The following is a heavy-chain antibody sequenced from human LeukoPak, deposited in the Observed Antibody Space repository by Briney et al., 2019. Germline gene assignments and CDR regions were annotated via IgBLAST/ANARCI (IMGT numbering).Heavy chain of an antibody. CDR3: ARDTTHMAYYFDY. CDR1: GGSFSGYY. CDR2: INHSGST. Sequence: SETLSLTCAVYGGSFSGYYWSWIRQPPGKGLEWIGEINHSGSTNYNPSLKSRVTISVDTSKNQFSLKLSSVTAADTAVYYCARDTTHMAYYFDYWGQGILVTVSS. J-gene: IGHJ4*02. D-gene: IGHD1-1*01. V-gene: IGHV4-34*01.